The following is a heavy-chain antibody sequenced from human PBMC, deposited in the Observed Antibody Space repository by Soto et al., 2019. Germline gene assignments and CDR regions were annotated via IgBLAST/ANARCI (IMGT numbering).Heavy chain of an antibody. CDR1: GGSISASSYY. CDR3: ARGGIQLWAL. D-gene: IGHD5-18*01. CDR2: MDYSGST. V-gene: IGHV4-39*01. Sequence: SETLSLTCTVSGGSISASSYYWGWIRQPPGKGLEWIGSMDYSGSTYYKPSLKSRITISIDTSKNQFSLKLSSVTAAYTAVYYCARGGIQLWALWGQGTLVTVSS. J-gene: IGHJ4*02.